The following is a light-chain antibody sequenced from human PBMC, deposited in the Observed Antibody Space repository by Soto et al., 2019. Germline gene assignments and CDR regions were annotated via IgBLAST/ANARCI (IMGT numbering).Light chain of an antibody. CDR3: GSYTRSNSVI. CDR1: SSDIGAYAY. CDR2: DVN. Sequence: QSVLTQPASVSGSPGQSIAISCTGTSSDIGAYAYVSWYQQHPGKIPKLIVFDVNYRPSGVSSRFSGSKSGNTASLTSSGLQAEDEADYYCGSYTRSNSVIFGGGTKLTVL. V-gene: IGLV2-14*03. J-gene: IGLJ2*01.